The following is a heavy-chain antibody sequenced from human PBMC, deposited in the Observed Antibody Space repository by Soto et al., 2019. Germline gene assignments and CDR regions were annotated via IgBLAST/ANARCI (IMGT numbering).Heavy chain of an antibody. V-gene: IGHV3-21*01. CDR2: ISSSSRDI. Sequence: GGDLRLCSEDSRLTFSTYPLLWVRQAPGKGLEWVASISSSSRDIFYADSVEARFTISRDDAESAVDLQMNSLRVGDTAIYYCARGSWGGDGIDVWGQGTTVTVSS. CDR1: RLTFSTYP. J-gene: IGHJ6*02. CDR3: ARGSWGGDGIDV. D-gene: IGHD3-16*01.